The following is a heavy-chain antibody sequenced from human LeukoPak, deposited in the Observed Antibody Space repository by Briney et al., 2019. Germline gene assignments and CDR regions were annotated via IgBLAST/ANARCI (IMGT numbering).Heavy chain of an antibody. Sequence: ASVKVSCKASGYTFTSYDINWVRQATGQGLEWMGWMNPNSGNTGYAQKFKGRVTITRNTSISTAYMELSSLRSEDTAVYYCAREAYDFWSGYLHYMDVWGKGTTVTVSS. D-gene: IGHD3-3*01. CDR2: MNPNSGNT. J-gene: IGHJ6*03. V-gene: IGHV1-8*03. CDR1: GYTFTSYD. CDR3: AREAYDFWSGYLHYMDV.